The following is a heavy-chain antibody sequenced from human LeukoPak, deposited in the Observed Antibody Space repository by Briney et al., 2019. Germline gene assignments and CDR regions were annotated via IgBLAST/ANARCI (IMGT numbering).Heavy chain of an antibody. Sequence: GGSLRLSCAASRFTFSSYGMHWVRQAPGKGLVWVSRISPDGSSTTYADSVKGRFTISRDNAKDTLYLQMNSLRAEDTAVYYCAGHHQAYSRTYWGQGTLVTVSS. CDR1: RFTFSSYG. V-gene: IGHV3-74*01. CDR2: ISPDGSST. J-gene: IGHJ4*02. D-gene: IGHD1-26*01. CDR3: AGHHQAYSRTY.